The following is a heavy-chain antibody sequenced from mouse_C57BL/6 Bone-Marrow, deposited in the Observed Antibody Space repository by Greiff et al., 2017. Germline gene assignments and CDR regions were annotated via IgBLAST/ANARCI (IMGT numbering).Heavy chain of an antibody. J-gene: IGHJ3*01. CDR1: GYAFSSYW. Sequence: QVQLQQSGAELVKPGASVKISCKASGYAFSSYWMNWVKQRPGKGLEWIGQIYPGDGDTNYNGKFKGKATLTADKTSSTAYMQRSSLTSEDSAVYFGARSEQLRLPFAYWGQGTLVTVAA. D-gene: IGHD3-2*02. V-gene: IGHV1-80*01. CDR2: IYPGDGDT. CDR3: ARSEQLRLPFAY.